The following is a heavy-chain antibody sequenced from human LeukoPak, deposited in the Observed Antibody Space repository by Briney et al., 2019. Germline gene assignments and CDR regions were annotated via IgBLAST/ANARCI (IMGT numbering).Heavy chain of an antibody. CDR1: GFTFSSYG. D-gene: IGHD6-6*01. Sequence: GGSLRLSCAASGFTFSSYGMHWVRQAPGKGLEWVAFIRYDGSNKYYADSVKGRFTISRDNAKNTLYLQMNSLRAEDTAVYYCARDGYSSSFYFDYWGQGTLVTVSS. CDR2: IRYDGSNK. J-gene: IGHJ4*02. CDR3: ARDGYSSSFYFDY. V-gene: IGHV3-30*02.